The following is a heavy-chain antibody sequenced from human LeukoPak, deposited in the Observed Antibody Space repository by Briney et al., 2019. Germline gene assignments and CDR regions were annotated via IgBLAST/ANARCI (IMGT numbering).Heavy chain of an antibody. J-gene: IGHJ6*03. V-gene: IGHV3-33*03. D-gene: IGHD1-14*01. CDR3: AKADRTGSYSYHYMDV. Sequence: GGSLRPSCAASGFTFSSYAMHWVRQAPGKGLERVAVIWYDGGYKYNADSVKGRFTISRDNSKNTLYLQMNSLRAEDTAVYYCAKADRTGSYSYHYMDVWGKGTTVTVSS. CDR2: IWYDGGYK. CDR1: GFTFSSYA.